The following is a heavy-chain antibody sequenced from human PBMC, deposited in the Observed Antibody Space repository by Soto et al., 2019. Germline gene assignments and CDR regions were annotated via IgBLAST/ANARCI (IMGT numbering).Heavy chain of an antibody. J-gene: IGHJ6*03. D-gene: IGHD3-16*01. Sequence: QVQLQESGPGLVKPSETLSLSCSVSGGSISGHXXXWVRQTPGKGLEWIGYMYYSGSTNYNPSLKSRVTISVDTSKNHFSLRLTSVTAADTAVYYCARGPYYDLIWNYYYMDVWGKGTTVTVSS. CDR3: ARGPYYDLIWNYYYMDV. CDR2: MYYSGST. CDR1: GGSISGHX. V-gene: IGHV4-59*08.